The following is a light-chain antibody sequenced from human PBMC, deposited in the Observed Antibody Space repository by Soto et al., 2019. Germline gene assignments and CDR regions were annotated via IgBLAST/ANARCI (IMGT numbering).Light chain of an antibody. CDR2: EVS. CDR3: CSYAGSSTPFV. J-gene: IGLJ1*01. CDR1: SSDVGSYNL. Sequence: QSVLTQPASVSGSPGQSITISCTGTSSDVGSYNLVSWYQQHPGKAPKLMIYEVSKRPSGVSNRFSRSKSGNTASLTISGLQAEDEADYYCCSYAGSSTPFVFGTGTKLTVL. V-gene: IGLV2-23*02.